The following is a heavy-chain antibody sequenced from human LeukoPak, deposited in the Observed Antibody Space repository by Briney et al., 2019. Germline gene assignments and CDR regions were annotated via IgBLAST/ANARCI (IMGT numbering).Heavy chain of an antibody. CDR2: INPNSGGT. J-gene: IGHJ6*03. CDR1: VYTFTGYY. V-gene: IGHV1-2*02. CDR3: ARRGYCSSTSCYGINMDV. Sequence: GASVKVSCKASVYTFTGYYMHWVRQAPGQGLEWRGWINPNSGGTNYAQKFQGRVTMTRDTSISTAYMELSRQRSDDTAVYYCARRGYCSSTSCYGINMDVWGKGSTVTVSS. D-gene: IGHD2-2*01.